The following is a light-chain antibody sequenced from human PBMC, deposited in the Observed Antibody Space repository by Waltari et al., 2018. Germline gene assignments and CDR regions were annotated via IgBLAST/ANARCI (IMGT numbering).Light chain of an antibody. Sequence: MTQSPSSLSASIGDRVTITCRASQDIRDDLGWYQQKPGEAPRRLIYGASTLQTGVPSRFSGSGSGTDFTLTITSLQPEDFATYYCLQHSNYPFTFGPGTTVDVK. CDR1: QDIRDD. CDR2: GAS. CDR3: LQHSNYPFT. V-gene: IGKV1-17*01. J-gene: IGKJ3*01.